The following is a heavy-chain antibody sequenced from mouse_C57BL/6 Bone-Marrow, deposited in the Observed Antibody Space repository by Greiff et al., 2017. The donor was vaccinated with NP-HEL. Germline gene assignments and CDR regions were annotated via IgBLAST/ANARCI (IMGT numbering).Heavy chain of an antibody. V-gene: IGHV1-59*01. CDR2: IDPSDSYT. D-gene: IGHD2-2*01. CDR1: GYTFTSYW. J-gene: IGHJ2*01. CDR3: ARGVTTLFDD. Sequence: QVQLQQPGAELVRPGTSVKLSCKASGYTFTSYWMHWVKQRPGQGLEWIGVIDPSDSYTNYNQKFKGKATLTVDTSSSTAYMQLSSLTSEDSAVYYCARGVTTLFDDWGQGTTLTVSS.